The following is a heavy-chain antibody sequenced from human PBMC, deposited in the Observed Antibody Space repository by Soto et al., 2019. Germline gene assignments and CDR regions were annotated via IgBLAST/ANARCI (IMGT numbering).Heavy chain of an antibody. V-gene: IGHV3-48*03. J-gene: IGHJ3*01. CDR3: TREGYGGDTEAFDL. Sequence: EVQLVESGGGLVQPGGSLRLSCAASGFSVSAYEMDWVRQAPGKGLEWVSFMSVSGYRTYYPDSVKGRFTISRDNAKNSLYLQMDGLRAEDTAVYYCTREGYGGDTEAFDLWGQGTMVTVSS. D-gene: IGHD4-17*01. CDR2: MSVSGYRT. CDR1: GFSVSAYE.